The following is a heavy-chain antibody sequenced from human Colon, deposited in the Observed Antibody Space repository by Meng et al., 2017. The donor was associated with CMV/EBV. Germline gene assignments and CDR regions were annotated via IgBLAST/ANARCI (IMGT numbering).Heavy chain of an antibody. V-gene: IGHV4-34*01. D-gene: IGHD3-10*01. Sequence: QVELQQWGAGMVKASETLSLSCACYGGDLSGYYWSWIRQPPGKGLEWIGEINHSGSTNYHPSLKSRVTISVDTSKNQFSLKLSSVTAADTAVYYCARGLYGSGRHQIDYWGQGTLVTVSS. J-gene: IGHJ4*02. CDR3: ARGLYGSGRHQIDY. CDR2: INHSGST. CDR1: GGDLSGYY.